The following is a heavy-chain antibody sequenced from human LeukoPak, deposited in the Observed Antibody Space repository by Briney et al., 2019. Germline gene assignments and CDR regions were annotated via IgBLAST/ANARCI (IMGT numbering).Heavy chain of an antibody. Sequence: PGGSLRLSCAASGFTFSSYWMTWVRQAPGTGLEWVANIKQDGSEKSYVASVKGRFTISRDNAKSSLYLQMSSLGVEDTAVYYCARESRAPVNWGQGTLVTVSS. V-gene: IGHV3-7*01. CDR1: GFTFSSYW. J-gene: IGHJ4*02. CDR3: ARESRAPVN. CDR2: IKQDGSEK. D-gene: IGHD6-19*01.